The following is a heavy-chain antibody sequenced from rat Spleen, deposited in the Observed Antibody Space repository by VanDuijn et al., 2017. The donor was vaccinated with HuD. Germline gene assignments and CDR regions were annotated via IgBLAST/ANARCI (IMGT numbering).Heavy chain of an antibody. Sequence: EVQLQESGPGLVKPSQSLSLTCSVTVYSITSSYRWSWIRKFPGSKLEWMGYINAAGSTTYNPSLKSRISITRDTSKNQFFLQLHSVSPEDSATFYCATSECVHDYLPFAYWGQGTLVTVSS. D-gene: IGHD1-7*01. V-gene: IGHV3-3*01. CDR2: INAAGST. CDR3: ATSECVHDYLPFAY. J-gene: IGHJ3*01. CDR1: VYSITSSYR.